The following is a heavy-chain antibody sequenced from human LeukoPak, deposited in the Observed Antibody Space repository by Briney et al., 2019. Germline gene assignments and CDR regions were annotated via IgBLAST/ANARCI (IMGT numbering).Heavy chain of an antibody. J-gene: IGHJ4*02. Sequence: PGGSLRLSCATSGFTFTNYLMSWVRQAPGKGLEWVANIKHDGSEKYDVDSVKGRFTISRDNARNSLYLQMNSLRVEDTAVYYCATSSTARGGTDYWGQGTLVTVSS. CDR2: IKHDGSEK. V-gene: IGHV3-7*01. D-gene: IGHD2-2*01. CDR3: ATSSTARGGTDY. CDR1: GFTFTNYL.